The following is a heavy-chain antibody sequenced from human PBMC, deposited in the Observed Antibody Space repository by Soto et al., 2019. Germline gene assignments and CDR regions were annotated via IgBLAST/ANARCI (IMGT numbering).Heavy chain of an antibody. Sequence: EVQLVESGGGLVQPGGSLRLSCAVSRFTFTSSWMSWVRQAPGKGLEWVANIKQDGNKAYYLDYVKGRFTISRDNAWTSLYLQMNSLSADDTAVYYCASIQNNWFDPWGQGTLVTVAS. CDR2: IKQDGNKA. D-gene: IGHD5-18*01. CDR1: RFTFTSSW. CDR3: ASIQNNWFDP. J-gene: IGHJ5*02. V-gene: IGHV3-7*01.